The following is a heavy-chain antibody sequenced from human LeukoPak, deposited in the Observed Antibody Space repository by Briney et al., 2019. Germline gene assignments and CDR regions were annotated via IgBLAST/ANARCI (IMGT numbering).Heavy chain of an antibody. J-gene: IGHJ4*02. Sequence: GGSLRLSCAASGFTFSSYGMHWVRQAPGKGLEWVAVIWYDGSNKYYADSVKGRFTISRDNSKNTLYLQMNSLRAEDTAVYYCARQELFRIGGIEYWGQGTLVTVSS. D-gene: IGHD1-7*01. CDR2: IWYDGSNK. V-gene: IGHV3-33*01. CDR1: GFTFSSYG. CDR3: ARQELFRIGGIEY.